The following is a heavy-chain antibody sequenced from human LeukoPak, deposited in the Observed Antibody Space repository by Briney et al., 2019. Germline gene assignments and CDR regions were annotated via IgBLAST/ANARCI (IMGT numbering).Heavy chain of an antibody. CDR1: GYTFTSYG. Sequence: ASVKVSCKASGYTFTSYGISWVRQAPGQGLEWMGWISGYNGNTNYAQNLQGRVTITADKSTSTAYMELSSLRSEDTAVYYCARDSSSSDYYYYMDVWGKGTTVTVSS. CDR3: ARDSSSSDYYYYMDV. D-gene: IGHD6-6*01. J-gene: IGHJ6*03. CDR2: ISGYNGNT. V-gene: IGHV1-18*01.